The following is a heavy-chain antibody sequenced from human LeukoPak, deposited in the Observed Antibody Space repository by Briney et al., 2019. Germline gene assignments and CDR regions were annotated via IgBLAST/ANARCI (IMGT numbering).Heavy chain of an antibody. CDR1: GFSLSTSGVG. CDR2: IYWDDDK. J-gene: IGHJ5*02. D-gene: IGHD3-22*01. V-gene: IGHV2-5*02. Sequence: SGPTLVKPTQTLTLTCTFSGFSLSTSGVGVGWIRQPPGKALEWLALIYWDDDKRYSPSLKSRLTITKDTSKNQVVLTMTNIDPVDTATYYCAHSWWYYYDSSGYWPGFDPWGQGTLVTVSS. CDR3: AHSWWYYYDSSGYWPGFDP.